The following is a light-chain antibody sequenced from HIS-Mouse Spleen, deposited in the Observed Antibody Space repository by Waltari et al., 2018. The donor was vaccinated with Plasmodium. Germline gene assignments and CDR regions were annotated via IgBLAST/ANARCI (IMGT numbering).Light chain of an antibody. V-gene: IGLV2-23*01. Sequence: QSALTQPASVSGSPGQSITISCTGTSSDVGSYNLVSWNQKHPGKAPKPMISDGSRRPSGVSNRFSGSKSGNTASLTISGLQAEDEADYYCCSYAGSSTYVFGTGTKVTVL. CDR1: SSDVGSYNL. CDR3: CSYAGSSTYV. CDR2: DGS. J-gene: IGLJ1*01.